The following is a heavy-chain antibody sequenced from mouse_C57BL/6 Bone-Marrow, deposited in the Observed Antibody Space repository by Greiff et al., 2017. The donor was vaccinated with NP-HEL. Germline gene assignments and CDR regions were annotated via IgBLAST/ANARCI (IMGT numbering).Heavy chain of an antibody. J-gene: IGHJ3*01. V-gene: IGHV5-6*02. CDR1: GFTFSSYG. D-gene: IGHD4-1*01. CDR3: ARRWDPAWFAY. CDR2: ISSGGSYT. Sequence: DVQLQESGGDLVKPGGSLKLSCAASGFTFSSYGMSWVRQTPDKRLEWVATISSGGSYTYYPDSVKGRFTISRDNAKNTLYLQMSSLKSEDTAMYYCARRWDPAWFAYWGQGTLVTVSA.